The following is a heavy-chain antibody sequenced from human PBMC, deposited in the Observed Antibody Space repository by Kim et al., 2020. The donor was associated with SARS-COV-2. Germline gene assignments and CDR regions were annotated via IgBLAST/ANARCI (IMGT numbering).Heavy chain of an antibody. V-gene: IGHV3-30-3*01. J-gene: IGHJ4*02. Sequence: GGSLRLSCAASGFTFSSYAMHWVRQAPGKGLEWVAVISYDGSNKYYADSVKGRFTISRDNSKNTLYLQMNSLRAEDTAVYYCASYSYGSRYWGQGTLVTV. CDR1: GFTFSSYA. CDR2: ISYDGSNK. CDR3: ASYSYGSRY. D-gene: IGHD5-18*01.